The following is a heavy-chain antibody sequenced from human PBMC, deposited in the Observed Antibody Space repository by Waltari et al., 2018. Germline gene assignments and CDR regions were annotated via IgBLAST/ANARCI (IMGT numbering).Heavy chain of an antibody. J-gene: IGHJ6*02. CDR1: GGSISSSSYY. Sequence: QLQLQESGPGLVKPSETLSLTCTVSGGSISSSSYYWGWIRQPPGKGLEWIGSIYYSWSTYYNPSLKSRVTISVDTSKNQFSLKLSAVTAADTAVYYCATETAYGMDVWGQGTTVTVSS. CDR2: IYYSWST. V-gene: IGHV4-39*07. D-gene: IGHD1-1*01. CDR3: ATETAYGMDV.